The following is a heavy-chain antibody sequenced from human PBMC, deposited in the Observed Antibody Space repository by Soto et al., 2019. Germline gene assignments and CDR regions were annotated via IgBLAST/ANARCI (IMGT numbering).Heavy chain of an antibody. J-gene: IGHJ4*02. CDR3: ARGRDGYNLN. Sequence: SETLSLTCTVSGDSISSYYWSWIRQPPGKGLEWIGYIYYSGSTNYNPSLKSRVTISVDTSKSQFSLKLSSVTAADTAVYYCARGRDGYNLNWGPGTVVTVSS. V-gene: IGHV4-59*01. CDR2: IYYSGST. D-gene: IGHD5-12*01. CDR1: GDSISSYY.